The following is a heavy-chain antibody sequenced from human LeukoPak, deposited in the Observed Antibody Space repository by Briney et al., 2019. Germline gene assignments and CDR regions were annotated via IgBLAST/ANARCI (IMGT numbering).Heavy chain of an antibody. CDR1: GASISSGGYY. V-gene: IGHV4-61*02. D-gene: IGHD3-10*01. Sequence: PSETLSLTCAVSGASISSGGYYWSWIRQPAGKGLEWIGRIYASGTTKYNPSLKSRVSISLDTSENQFSLKLTSVTAADTAVYYCARRSDGVHDYWGQGTLVTVSS. CDR3: ARRSDGVHDY. CDR2: IYASGTT. J-gene: IGHJ4*02.